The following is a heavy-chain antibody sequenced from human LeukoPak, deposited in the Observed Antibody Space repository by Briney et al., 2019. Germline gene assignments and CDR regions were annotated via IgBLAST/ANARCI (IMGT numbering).Heavy chain of an antibody. CDR2: IHYSGST. Sequence: SETLSLTCTVSGGSISSGSYYWSWIRQPPGKGLEWIGYIHYSGSTNYNPSLKSRVTISVDTSKNQFSLKLSSVTAADTAVYYCARVSYYKTHDYWGQGTLVTVSS. CDR1: GGSISSGSYY. CDR3: ARVSYYKTHDY. J-gene: IGHJ4*02. V-gene: IGHV4-61*01. D-gene: IGHD3-10*01.